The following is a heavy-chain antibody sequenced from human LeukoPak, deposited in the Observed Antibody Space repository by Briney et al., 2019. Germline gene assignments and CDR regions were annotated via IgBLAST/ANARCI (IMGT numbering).Heavy chain of an antibody. CDR3: AKDKRYFDWTPLDY. J-gene: IGHJ4*02. V-gene: IGHV3-30*02. D-gene: IGHD3-9*01. Sequence: SGGSLRLSCVASGFTFSSYGMHWVRQAPGKGLEWVAFIRYDGSNKYYADSVKGRFTISRDISKNTLYLQMNSLRAEDTAVYYCAKDKRYFDWTPLDYWGRGTLVTASS. CDR1: GFTFSSYG. CDR2: IRYDGSNK.